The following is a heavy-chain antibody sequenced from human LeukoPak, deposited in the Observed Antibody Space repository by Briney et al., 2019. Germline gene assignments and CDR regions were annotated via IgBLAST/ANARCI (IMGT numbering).Heavy chain of an antibody. Sequence: GRSLRLSCAASGFTFSSYAMHWIRQAPGKGLEWVAVISYDGSNKYYADSVKGRFTISRDNSKNTLYLQMNSLRAEDTAVYYCARAVRYSSGWYTYYYYGMDVWGQGTTVTVS. CDR1: GFTFSSYA. CDR2: ISYDGSNK. CDR3: ARAVRYSSGWYTYYYYGMDV. D-gene: IGHD6-19*01. V-gene: IGHV3-30-3*01. J-gene: IGHJ6*02.